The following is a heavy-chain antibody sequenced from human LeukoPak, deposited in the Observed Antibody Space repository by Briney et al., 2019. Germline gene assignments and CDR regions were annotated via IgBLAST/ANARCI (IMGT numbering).Heavy chain of an antibody. D-gene: IGHD3-9*01. J-gene: IGHJ3*02. CDR1: GGSISSYY. Sequence: SETLSLTCTVSGGSISSYYWSWIRQPAGKGLEWIGRIYTSGSTNYNPSLKSRVTMSVDTSKNQFSLKLSSVTAADTAVYYCARDLDWTSPGAFDIWGQGTMVTVSS. V-gene: IGHV4-4*07. CDR3: ARDLDWTSPGAFDI. CDR2: IYTSGST.